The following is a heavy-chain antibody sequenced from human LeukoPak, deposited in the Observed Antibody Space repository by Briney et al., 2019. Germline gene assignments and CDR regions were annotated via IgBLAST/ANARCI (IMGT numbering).Heavy chain of an antibody. J-gene: IGHJ4*02. D-gene: IGHD5-24*01. CDR3: ARAFADGYNSSPFDY. V-gene: IGHV3-21*01. CDR2: IRSSSSYI. CDR1: GFTFSSYS. Sequence: GGSLRLSCAAPGFTFSSYSMNWVRQAPGKGLEWVSSIRSSSSYIYYADSVKGRFTISRDKAKNSLYLQMNSLRAEDTAVYYCARAFADGYNSSPFDYWGQGTLVTVSS.